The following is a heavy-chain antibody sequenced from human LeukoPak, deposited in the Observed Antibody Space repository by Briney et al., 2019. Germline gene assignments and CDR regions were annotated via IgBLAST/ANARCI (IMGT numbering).Heavy chain of an antibody. CDR1: GRTFTSYA. CDR3: ARRAGIGYYDILTGYYAWFDP. CDR2: IIPIFGTA. J-gene: IGHJ5*02. D-gene: IGHD3-9*01. Sequence: ASVKVSCKASGRTFTSYAISWVRQAPGQGLEWMGGIIPIFGTANYAQKFQGRVTITADKSTSTAYMELSSLRSEDTAVYYCARRAGIGYYDILTGYYAWFDPWRQGTLVTVSS. V-gene: IGHV1-69*06.